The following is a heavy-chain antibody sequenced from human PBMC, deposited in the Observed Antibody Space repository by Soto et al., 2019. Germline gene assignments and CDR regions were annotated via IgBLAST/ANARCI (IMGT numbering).Heavy chain of an antibody. D-gene: IGHD6-13*01. J-gene: IGHJ4*02. CDR2: IYHSGST. CDR3: ASATGKHDATGKIAAAPG. CDR1: GGSISSSNW. Sequence: PSETLSLTCAVSGGSISSSNWWSWVRQPPGKGLEWIGEIYHSGSTNYNPSLKSRVTISVDKSKNQFSLKLSSVTAADTAVYYCASATGKHDATGKIAAAPGWGQGTLVTVSS. V-gene: IGHV4-4*02.